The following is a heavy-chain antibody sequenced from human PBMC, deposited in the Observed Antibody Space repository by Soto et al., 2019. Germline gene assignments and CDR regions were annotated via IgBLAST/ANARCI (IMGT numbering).Heavy chain of an antibody. V-gene: IGHV1-8*01. D-gene: IGHD2-2*02. CDR1: GYTFASYD. Sequence: QVQLVQSGAEVKTPGASVKVSCKASGYTFASYDINWVRQAPGQGLEWMGWMNPNRGNSGYAQKFQGRRTIPTDTAFSIGQMELISMRNEDTAVYYCARIAGYTFTWLASWGHGTLVTVS. CDR2: MNPNRGNS. J-gene: IGHJ5*01. CDR3: ARIAGYTFTWLAS.